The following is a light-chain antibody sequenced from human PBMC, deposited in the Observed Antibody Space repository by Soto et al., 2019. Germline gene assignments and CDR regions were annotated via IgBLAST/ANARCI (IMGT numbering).Light chain of an antibody. J-gene: IGKJ4*01. CDR3: QQRSNWPLT. CDR1: QSISTY. Sequence: EIVLTQSPGTLSLSPGERATLSCRASQSISTYLAWYQQKPGQAPRLLIYEATKRANGIPARFSGSGSGTDFSLTISSLEPEDFAVYYCQQRSNWPLTFGGGTKVDIK. V-gene: IGKV3-11*01. CDR2: EAT.